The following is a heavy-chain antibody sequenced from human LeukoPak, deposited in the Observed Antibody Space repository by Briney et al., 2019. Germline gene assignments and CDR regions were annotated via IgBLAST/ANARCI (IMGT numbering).Heavy chain of an antibody. J-gene: IGHJ5*02. CDR1: GYRFSSVG. CDR2: VSTYNSET. V-gene: IGHV1-18*01. D-gene: IGHD1-1*01. Sequence: VASVKVSCKASGYRFSSVGISWVRQAPGQGLEWIGWVSTYNSETNYAPKFQARVTMTKDTSTSTVFLEMWSLRADDTAVYYCVRDSWNELDPWGQGTLVTVSS. CDR3: VRDSWNELDP.